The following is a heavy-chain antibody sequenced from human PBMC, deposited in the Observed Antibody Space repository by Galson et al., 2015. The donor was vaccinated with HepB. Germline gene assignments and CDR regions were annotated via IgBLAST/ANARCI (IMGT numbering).Heavy chain of an antibody. J-gene: IGHJ4*02. V-gene: IGHV3-23*01. D-gene: IGHD6-13*01. CDR1: GFTFSNYA. Sequence: LRLSCAASGFTFSNYAMTWVRQAPGKGLEWVSGISGSDGDTYYADSVKGRFTISRDNSRNTVYLQMNTLRAEDTAVYYCAKSRSAIAAAATNYWGQGTLVTVSS. CDR2: ISGSDGDT. CDR3: AKSRSAIAAAATNY.